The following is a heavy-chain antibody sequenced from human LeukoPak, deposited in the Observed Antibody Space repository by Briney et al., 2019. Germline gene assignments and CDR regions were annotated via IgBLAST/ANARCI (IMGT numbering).Heavy chain of an antibody. CDR1: GGSFSGYY. D-gene: IGHD4-17*01. V-gene: IGHV4-34*01. CDR2: INHSGST. Sequence: SETLSLTCAVYGGSFSGYYWSWIRQPPGKGLEWIGEINHSGSTNYNPSLKSRVTVSVDTSKNQFSLKLSSVTAADTAVYYCARGPRVTTTVSQQRGRRKNYFDYWGQGTLVTVSS. CDR3: ARGPRVTTTVSQQRGRRKNYFDY. J-gene: IGHJ4*02.